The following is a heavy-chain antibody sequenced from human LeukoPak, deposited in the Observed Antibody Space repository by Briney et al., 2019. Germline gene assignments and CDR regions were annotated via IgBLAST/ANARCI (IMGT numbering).Heavy chain of an antibody. D-gene: IGHD3-3*01. CDR1: GFTFDDYG. J-gene: IGHJ6*03. V-gene: IGHV3-20*04. Sequence: PGGSLRLSCAASGFTFDDYGMSWVRQAPGKGLEWVSGINWNGGSAGYADSVKGRFTISRDNAKNSLYLQMNSLRAEDTAVYYCARYTLTIFSDYYYYYYMDVWGKGTTVTVSS. CDR3: ARYTLTIFSDYYYYYYMDV. CDR2: INWNGGSA.